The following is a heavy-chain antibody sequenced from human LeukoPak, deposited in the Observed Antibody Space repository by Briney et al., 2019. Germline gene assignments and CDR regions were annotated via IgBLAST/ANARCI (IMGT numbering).Heavy chain of an antibody. J-gene: IGHJ5*02. CDR1: GFTFSNAW. D-gene: IGHD6-6*01. CDR3: TTGRTSSSKKYFDP. Sequence: PGGSLRLSCAASGFTFSNAWMSWVRQAPGKGLEWVGRIKTKTDGETTGYAAPVKGRFTISRDDSKNTLYLQMNSLKAEDTAIYYCTTGRTSSSKKYFDPWGQGTLVTVSS. CDR2: IKTKTDGETT. V-gene: IGHV3-15*01.